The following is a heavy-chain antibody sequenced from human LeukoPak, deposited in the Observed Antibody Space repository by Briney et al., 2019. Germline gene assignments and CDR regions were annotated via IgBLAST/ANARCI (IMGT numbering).Heavy chain of an antibody. V-gene: IGHV1-2*02. J-gene: IGHJ5*02. D-gene: IGHD2-2*01. Sequence: ASVKVSCKASGHTFTPYYMHWVRQAPKLQLEWMGWINPNSRGTNYAQKFQGRVTMTRDTSISTAYMELSRLRSDDTAVYYCARLNPPCSSTSCYGYGDYGTGLDPWGQGTLVTVSS. CDR1: GHTFTPYY. CDR2: INPNSRGT. CDR3: ARLNPPCSSTSCYGYGDYGTGLDP.